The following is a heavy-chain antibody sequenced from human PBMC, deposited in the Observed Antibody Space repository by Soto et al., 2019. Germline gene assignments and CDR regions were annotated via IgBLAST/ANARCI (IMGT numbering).Heavy chain of an antibody. V-gene: IGHV1-46*03. Sequence: ASVKVSCKASGYTFINFYMHWVRQAPGQGLEWMGMINPNGGSTIYAQKFQGRVTVTRDTSTSTVYMELSSLTSEDTAVYYCARVETVITFGGVIVWYLDQWGQGALVTVSS. CDR1: GYTFINFY. D-gene: IGHD3-16*02. CDR3: ARVETVITFGGVIVWYLDQ. J-gene: IGHJ4*02. CDR2: INPNGGST.